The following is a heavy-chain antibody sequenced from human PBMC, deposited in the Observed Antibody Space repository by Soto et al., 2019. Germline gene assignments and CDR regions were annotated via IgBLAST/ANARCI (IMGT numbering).Heavy chain of an antibody. J-gene: IGHJ6*03. V-gene: IGHV1-3*01. CDR2: INAGNGNT. CDR3: ARDTAYRSSYGYGPGDYYYYYMDV. Sequence: GASVKVSCKASGYTFTSYAMHWVRQAPGQKVGWMGWINAGNGNTKYSQKFQGRVTITRDTSASTAYMELSSLRSEDTAVYYCARDTAYRSSYGYGPGDYYYYYMDVWGKGTTVTVSS. D-gene: IGHD5-18*01. CDR1: GYTFTSYA.